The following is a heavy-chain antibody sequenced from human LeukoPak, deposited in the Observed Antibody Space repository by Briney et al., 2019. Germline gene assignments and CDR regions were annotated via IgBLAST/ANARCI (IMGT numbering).Heavy chain of an antibody. CDR1: GGTFSSYA. Sequence: SVKVSCKASGGTFSSYAIGWVRQAPGQGLEWMGGIIPIFGTANYAQKFQGRVTITTDESTSTAYMELSSLRSEDTAVYYCAGSIAARAGEYNWFDPWGQGTLVTVSS. J-gene: IGHJ5*02. CDR2: IIPIFGTA. V-gene: IGHV1-69*05. CDR3: AGSIAARAGEYNWFDP. D-gene: IGHD6-6*01.